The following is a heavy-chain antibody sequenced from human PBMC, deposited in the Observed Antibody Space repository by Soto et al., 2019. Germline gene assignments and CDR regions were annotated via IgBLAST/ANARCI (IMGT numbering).Heavy chain of an antibody. J-gene: IGHJ5*02. CDR2: IKSKTDGGTT. CDR1: GFTFSNAW. CDR3: TTETRGGYSYGPNWFDP. Sequence: GGSLRLSCAASGFTFSNAWMSWVRQAPGKGLEWVGRIKSKTDGGTTDYAAPVKGRFTISRDDSKNTLYLQMNSLKTEDTAVYYCTTETRGGYSYGPNWFDPWGQGTLVTVYS. D-gene: IGHD5-18*01. V-gene: IGHV3-15*01.